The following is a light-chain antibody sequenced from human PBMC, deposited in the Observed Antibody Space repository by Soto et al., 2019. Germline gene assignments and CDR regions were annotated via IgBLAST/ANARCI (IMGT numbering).Light chain of an antibody. CDR3: AAWDARLSAGV. V-gene: IGLV1-47*02. Sequence: QSVLTQPPSASGTPGQRVTISCSGSNSNIGNDYVYWFQQIPGTAPKLLIYTNDQRPSGVSDRFSGSKSGTSASLAISGLRSEDEADYWCAAWDARLSAGVFGGGTKLTVL. CDR1: NSNIGNDY. CDR2: TND. J-gene: IGLJ3*02.